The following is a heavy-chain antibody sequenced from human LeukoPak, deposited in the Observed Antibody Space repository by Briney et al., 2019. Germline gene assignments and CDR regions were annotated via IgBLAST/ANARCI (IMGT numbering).Heavy chain of an antibody. CDR2: MNPNSGST. CDR3: ARAPDYGDYFGAYDP. J-gene: IGHJ5*02. V-gene: IGHV1-8*01. CDR1: VYTFTSYD. D-gene: IGHD4-17*01. Sequence: GASVKVSCKPSVYTFTSYDINWVRQATGQGLEWMGWMNPNSGSTGYEQKFHGRVTMTSNTSISTAYMELSSLRSEDTAVYYCARAPDYGDYFGAYDPWGQGTLVTVSS.